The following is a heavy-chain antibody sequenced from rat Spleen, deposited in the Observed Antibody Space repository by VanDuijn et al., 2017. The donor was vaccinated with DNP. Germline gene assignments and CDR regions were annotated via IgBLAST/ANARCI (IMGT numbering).Heavy chain of an antibody. Sequence: QVQLEESGPGLLQPSQTLSLTCTVSGFSLTKYGISWVRQPPGKGLEWIAAISNSGITYYNSALKSRLSISRDTSKSQVFLKMNSLQTEDTAMYFCARWEGINAYWGQGTLVTVSS. CDR1: GFSLTKYG. CDR3: ARWEGINAY. J-gene: IGHJ3*01. D-gene: IGHD1-11*01. CDR2: ISNSGIT. V-gene: IGHV2S8*01.